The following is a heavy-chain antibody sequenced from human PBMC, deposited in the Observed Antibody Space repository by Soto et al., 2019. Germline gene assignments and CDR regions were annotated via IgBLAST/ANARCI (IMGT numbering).Heavy chain of an antibody. CDR3: ARGVDEYIWGSYRPRGYFDY. Sequence: QVQLVQSGAEVKKPGASVKVSCKASGYTFTSYGISWVRQAPGQGLEWMGWISAYNGNTNYAQKLQGRITMTTDTSTSTAYMELSSLRSDDTAVYYCARGVDEYIWGSYRPRGYFDYWGQGTLVTVSS. CDR1: GYTFTSYG. D-gene: IGHD3-16*02. CDR2: ISAYNGNT. J-gene: IGHJ4*02. V-gene: IGHV1-18*01.